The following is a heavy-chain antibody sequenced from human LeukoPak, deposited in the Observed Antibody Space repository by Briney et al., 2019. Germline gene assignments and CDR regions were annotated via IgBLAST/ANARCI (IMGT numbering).Heavy chain of an antibody. CDR1: GFTFISCA. Sequence: GGSLRLSCAVSGFTFISCAMSWVRQAPGKGLEWVSSISGSGSGTYYADSVMGRFTISRDNSENTLYLQLNSLRAEDTAVYYCAKDIRGYYRPFDSWGQGTLVTVSS. D-gene: IGHD3-22*01. J-gene: IGHJ4*02. V-gene: IGHV3-23*01. CDR3: AKDIRGYYRPFDS. CDR2: ISGSGSGT.